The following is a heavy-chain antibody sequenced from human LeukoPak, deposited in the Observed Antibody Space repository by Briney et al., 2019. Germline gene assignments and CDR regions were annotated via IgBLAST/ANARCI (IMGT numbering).Heavy chain of an antibody. V-gene: IGHV4-38-2*01. J-gene: IGHJ5*02. Sequence: PSETLSLTCAVSGYSISSGYYWGWIRQPPGKGLEWIGSIYHSGSTYYNPSLKSRVTISVDTSKNQFSLKLSSVTAADTAVYYCARLGTVTTRTNWFGPWGQGTLVTVSS. CDR3: ARLGTVTTRTNWFGP. CDR1: GYSISSGYY. CDR2: IYHSGST. D-gene: IGHD4-17*01.